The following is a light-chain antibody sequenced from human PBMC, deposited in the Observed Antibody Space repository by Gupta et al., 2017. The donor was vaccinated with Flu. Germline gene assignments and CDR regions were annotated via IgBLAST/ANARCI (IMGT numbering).Light chain of an antibody. J-gene: IGKJ1*01. CDR2: DAS. Sequence: GDKATLSCRTSQSLGSSLAWYQQTPGQPPRLLIYDASNMANGIPSRFSGSGSGTDFTLTISSLEPEDFAVYYCQHRSDWSWTFGQGTKVEV. CDR1: QSLGSS. CDR3: QHRSDWSWT. V-gene: IGKV3-11*01.